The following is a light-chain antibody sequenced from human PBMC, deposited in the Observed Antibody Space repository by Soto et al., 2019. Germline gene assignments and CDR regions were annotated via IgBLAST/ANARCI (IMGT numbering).Light chain of an antibody. CDR3: QQYGNCMYT. V-gene: IGKV3-20*01. Sequence: EIVLTQSPCTLSLSPGERATLSCRASQSVSSSYFAWYQQKPGQAPRLLIYGASSSATGIPDRFSSSGSGTDFTPTISRREPADCAVSYYQQYGNCMYTFGQGTQLDIK. J-gene: IGKJ2*01. CDR1: QSVSSSY. CDR2: GAS.